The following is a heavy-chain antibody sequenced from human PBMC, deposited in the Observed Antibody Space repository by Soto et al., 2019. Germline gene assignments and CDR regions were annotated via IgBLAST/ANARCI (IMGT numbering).Heavy chain of an antibody. Sequence: QVQLVQSGAEVKKPGSSVKVSCKASGGTFSSYGISWVRQAPGQGLEWMGGIIPIFGTADYTQKFQGRVTILADESTSPAYMGLSSLRSEDTAVYYCGAQGLPNYYYYGMDVWGQGTTVTVSS. CDR2: IIPIFGTA. CDR3: GAQGLPNYYYYGMDV. V-gene: IGHV1-69*12. CDR1: GGTFSSYG. J-gene: IGHJ6*02.